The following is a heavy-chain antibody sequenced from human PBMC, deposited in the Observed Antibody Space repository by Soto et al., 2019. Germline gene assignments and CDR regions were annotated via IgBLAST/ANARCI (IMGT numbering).Heavy chain of an antibody. CDR1: VYTFTSYG. CDR2: ISAYKGNT. D-gene: IGHD5-12*01. Sequence: ASVKVSCKGSVYTFTSYGISWVGQAPGEGSEGMGGISAYKGNTNYAQKLEGRVTMNKDTSTSKAYIELEGQRSDGTAEYYCARAGPEVATIDNYFDYCGQGTLVTVSS. V-gene: IGHV1-18*01. CDR3: ARAGPEVATIDNYFDY. J-gene: IGHJ4*02.